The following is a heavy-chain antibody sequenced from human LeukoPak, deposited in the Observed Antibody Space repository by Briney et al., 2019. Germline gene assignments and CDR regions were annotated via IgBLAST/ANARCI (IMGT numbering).Heavy chain of an antibody. CDR3: ARGYGSGSYRGSYGMDV. V-gene: IGHV4-30-4*01. CDR1: GGSISSGDYY. CDR2: IYYSGST. D-gene: IGHD3-10*01. Sequence: SETLSLTCTVSGGSISSGDYYWSWIRQPPGKGLEWIGYIYYSGSTYYNPSLKSRVTISVDTSKNQFSLKLSSVTAADTAVYYCARGYGSGSYRGSYGMDVWGQGTTVTVSS. J-gene: IGHJ6*02.